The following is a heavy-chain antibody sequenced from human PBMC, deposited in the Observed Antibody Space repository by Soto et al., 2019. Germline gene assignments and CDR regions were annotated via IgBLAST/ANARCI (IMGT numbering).Heavy chain of an antibody. CDR1: GFTFSSYG. D-gene: IGHD6-6*01. Sequence: QVQLVESGGGVVQPGRSLRLSCAASGFTFSSYGMHWVRQAPGKGLERVAVIWYDGSNKYYADSVKGRFTISRDNSKIPLYLQMNSLRAEDTAVYYCARDSEYSSSYIDYWGQGTLVTVSS. CDR3: ARDSEYSSSYIDY. CDR2: IWYDGSNK. J-gene: IGHJ4*02. V-gene: IGHV3-33*01.